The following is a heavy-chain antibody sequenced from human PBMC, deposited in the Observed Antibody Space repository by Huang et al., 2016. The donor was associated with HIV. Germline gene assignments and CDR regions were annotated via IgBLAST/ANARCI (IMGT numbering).Heavy chain of an antibody. CDR3: TRENYDFWSGYYKYYFDY. V-gene: IGHV3-49*05. D-gene: IGHD3-3*01. CDR2: IRSKASGETT. J-gene: IGHJ4*02. CDR1: GFTFGDYA. Sequence: EVQLVESGGGLVKPGRSLRLSCTASGFTFGDYAMSWFRQGTGKGLEWVGFIRSKASGETTEYAASVKGRFTISRDDSKSIAYLQMNSLKIEDTAVYYCTRENYDFWSGYYKYYFDYWGQGTLVTVSS.